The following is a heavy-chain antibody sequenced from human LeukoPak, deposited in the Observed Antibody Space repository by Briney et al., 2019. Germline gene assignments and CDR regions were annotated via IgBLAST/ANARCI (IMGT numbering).Heavy chain of an antibody. V-gene: IGHV3-7*01. Sequence: GGSLRLSCAASGFTFSSYWMSWVRQAPGKGLEWVANIKQDGSEKYYVDSVKGRFTISRDSAKNSLYLQMNSLRAEDTAVYYCAREKHQLLLGYYYMAVWGKGTTVTVSS. D-gene: IGHD2-2*01. CDR3: AREKHQLLLGYYYMAV. J-gene: IGHJ6*03. CDR2: IKQDGSEK. CDR1: GFTFSSYW.